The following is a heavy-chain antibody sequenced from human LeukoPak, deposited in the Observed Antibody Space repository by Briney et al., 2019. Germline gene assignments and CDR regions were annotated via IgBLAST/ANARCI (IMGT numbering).Heavy chain of an antibody. J-gene: IGHJ6*02. CDR1: GFTFSSYG. D-gene: IGHD2-2*01. CDR2: ISSSASTI. CDR3: ARVYCSSTTCSYYYGMDV. Sequence: GRSLRLSCAASGFTFSSYGMNWVRQAPGKGLEWVSYISSSASTINYADSVEGRFTVSRDNAKNTVYLQLNSLRAEDTAVYYCARVYCSSTTCSYYYGMDVWGQGTTVTVSS. V-gene: IGHV3-48*04.